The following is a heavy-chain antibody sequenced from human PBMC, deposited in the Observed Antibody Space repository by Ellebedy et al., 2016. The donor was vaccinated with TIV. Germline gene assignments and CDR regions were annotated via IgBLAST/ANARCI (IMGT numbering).Heavy chain of an antibody. Sequence: GESLKISCAASGFTFSSYSMDWVRQAPGKGLEWVSGFGGDLRTHYADPVKGRFTISRDDSQDTLFLEMNRLRVEDTAVYYCAKDLHHWSVNDRWGQGTLVSVSS. CDR1: GFTFSSYS. CDR3: AKDLHHWSVNDR. V-gene: IGHV3-23*01. CDR2: FGGDLRT. J-gene: IGHJ5*02. D-gene: IGHD3-3*01.